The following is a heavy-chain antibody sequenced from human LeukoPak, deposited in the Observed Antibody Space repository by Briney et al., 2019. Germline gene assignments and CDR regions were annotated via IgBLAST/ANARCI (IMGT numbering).Heavy chain of an antibody. Sequence: SETLSLTCTVSGGSISSSSYYWGWIRQPPGKGLEWIGYIYYSGSTNYNPSLKSRVTISVDTSKNQFSLKLSSVTAADTAVYYCASSSWYTSPADWGQGTLVTVSS. J-gene: IGHJ4*02. CDR1: GGSISSSSYY. CDR3: ASSSWYTSPAD. V-gene: IGHV4-61*05. D-gene: IGHD6-13*01. CDR2: IYYSGST.